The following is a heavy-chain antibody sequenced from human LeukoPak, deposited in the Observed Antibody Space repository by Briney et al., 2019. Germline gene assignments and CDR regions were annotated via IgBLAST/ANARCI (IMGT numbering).Heavy chain of an antibody. V-gene: IGHV1-2*02. D-gene: IGHD3-16*01. CDR2: INPNSGGT. CDR3: ARDPVPLRLRERWFDP. Sequence: ASVKVSCKVSGYTLTELSMHWVRQAPGQGLEWMGWINPNSGGTNYAQKFQGRVTMTRDTSISTAYMELSRLRSDDTAVYYCARDPVPLRLRERWFDPWGQGTLVTVSS. CDR1: GYTLTELS. J-gene: IGHJ5*02.